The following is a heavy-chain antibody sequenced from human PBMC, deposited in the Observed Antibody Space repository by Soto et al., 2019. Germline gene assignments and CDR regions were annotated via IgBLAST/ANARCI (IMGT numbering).Heavy chain of an antibody. CDR3: ASTMTTYGAFDI. V-gene: IGHV1-18*01. Sequence: QVQLVQSGAEVKKPGASVKVSCKASGYTFSIYGISWVRQAPGQGLEWMGWISAYNGNTNYAQKLQGRVTMTTDTSTSTAYMELRSLRSDFTAVFYCASTMTTYGAFDIWCQRTMVTVSS. J-gene: IGHJ3*02. CDR1: GYTFSIYG. D-gene: IGHD4-17*01. CDR2: ISAYNGNT.